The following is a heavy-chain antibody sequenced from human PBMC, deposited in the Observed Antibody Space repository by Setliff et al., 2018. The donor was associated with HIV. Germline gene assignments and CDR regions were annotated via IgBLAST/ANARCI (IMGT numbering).Heavy chain of an antibody. CDR2: IKRKTDGGAT. V-gene: IGHV3-15*01. D-gene: IGHD2-21*01. Sequence: GGSLRLSCAASGFTFTNAWVSWVRQGPGKGLEWVGRIKRKTDGGATDYAAPVNGRFTISRDDSKNTLYLQMSSLKIEDTAVYYCTMEDCGGGNCYESWGQGTLVTVS. CDR3: TMEDCGGGNCYES. J-gene: IGHJ5*01. CDR1: GFTFTNAW.